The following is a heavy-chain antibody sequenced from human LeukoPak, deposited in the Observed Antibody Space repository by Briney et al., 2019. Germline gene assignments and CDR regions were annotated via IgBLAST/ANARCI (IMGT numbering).Heavy chain of an antibody. D-gene: IGHD3-10*01. V-gene: IGHV4-39*07. CDR2: IYYSGST. Sequence: SETLSLTCTDPGASITSSTDYWGWIRQPPRKGLEWLANIYYSGSTYYNPSLKSRVTISVDTSQSQFSLKLSSVTAADTAVYFCARNLWEGDYYGNNWFDPWGQGILVTVSS. CDR1: GASITSSTDY. CDR3: ARNLWEGDYYGNNWFDP. J-gene: IGHJ5*02.